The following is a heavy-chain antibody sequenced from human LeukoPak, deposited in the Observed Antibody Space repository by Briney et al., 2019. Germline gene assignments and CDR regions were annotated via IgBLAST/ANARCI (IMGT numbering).Heavy chain of an antibody. CDR2: IVVGSGNT. CDR3: AAGDSSNYYYYMDV. Sequence: SVKVSCKASGFTFTSSAMQWVRQARGQRLEWIGWIVVGSGNTNYAQKFQERVTITRDMSTSTAYMELSSMRSEDTAVYYCAAGDSSNYYYYMDVWGKGTTVTVSS. V-gene: IGHV1-58*02. J-gene: IGHJ6*03. CDR1: GFTFTSSA. D-gene: IGHD3-3*01.